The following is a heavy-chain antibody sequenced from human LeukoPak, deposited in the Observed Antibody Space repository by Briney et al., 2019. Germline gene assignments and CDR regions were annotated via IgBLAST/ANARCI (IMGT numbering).Heavy chain of an antibody. J-gene: IGHJ4*02. D-gene: IGHD6-13*01. CDR2: IYPGDSDT. CDR3: ARGLVPPWQQLVLGDFDY. Sequence: GESLKISCKGSGYIFSNYWIAWVRQMPGKGLEWMGIIYPGDSDTRYSPSFQSQVTISADKSISTAYLQWSSLKASDTAMYYCARGLVPPWQQLVLGDFDYWGQGTLVTVSS. V-gene: IGHV5-51*01. CDR1: GYIFSNYW.